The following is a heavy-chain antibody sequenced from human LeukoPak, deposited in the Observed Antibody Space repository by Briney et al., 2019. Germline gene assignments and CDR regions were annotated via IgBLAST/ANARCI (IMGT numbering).Heavy chain of an antibody. V-gene: IGHV4-34*01. J-gene: IGHJ4*02. CDR3: ARGRLFPHYFDY. D-gene: IGHD2/OR15-2a*01. Sequence: SETLSLTCAVYGGSFSGYYWSWIRQPPGKGLEWIGEINHSGSTNYNPSLKSRVTISVDTSKNQFSLKLSSATAADTAVYYCARGRLFPHYFDYWGQGTLVTVSS. CDR2: INHSGST. CDR1: GGSFSGYY.